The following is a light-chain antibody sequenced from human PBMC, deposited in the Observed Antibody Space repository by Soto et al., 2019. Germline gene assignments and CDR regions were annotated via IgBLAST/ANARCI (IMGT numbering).Light chain of an antibody. CDR1: QSISSY. J-gene: IGKJ1*01. Sequence: DIQMTQSPSSPSASLGDRVTIXXRASQSISSYLNWYQQKPGQAPKIXIHAASSLQSGVPSRFSGSGAGTDFTLTISSLQPEDFATYYCQQLNSYPRTFGQGTKVDIK. CDR3: QQLNSYPRT. CDR2: AAS. V-gene: IGKV1-39*01.